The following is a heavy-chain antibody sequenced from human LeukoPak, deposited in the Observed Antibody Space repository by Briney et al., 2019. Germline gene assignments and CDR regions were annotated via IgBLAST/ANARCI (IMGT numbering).Heavy chain of an antibody. CDR2: IKQDGSEK. D-gene: IGHD3-10*01. V-gene: IGHV3-7*01. CDR1: GFTFSSYW. CDR3: ARDNRDYYGSGSYYNY. J-gene: IGHJ4*02. Sequence: GSLRLSCAASGFTFSSYWMSWVRQAPGKGLEWVANIKQDGSEKYYVDSVKGRFTISRDNAKNSLYLQMNSLRAEDTAVYYCARDNRDYYGSGSYYNYWGQGTLVTVSS.